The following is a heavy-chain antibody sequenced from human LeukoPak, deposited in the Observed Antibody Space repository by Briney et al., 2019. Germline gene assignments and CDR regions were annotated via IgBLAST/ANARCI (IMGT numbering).Heavy chain of an antibody. V-gene: IGHV3-13*01. CDR2: IGTAGDT. CDR3: ARVRHYSGYAIFDY. J-gene: IGHJ4*02. D-gene: IGHD5-12*01. Sequence: PGGSLRLSCAASGFTFSNYDMHWVRQAAGKGLEWVSAIGTAGDTYYPDSVKGRFTLSREDAKKSVYLQMNSLRAGDTAVYYCARVRHYSGYAIFDYWGREPWSSSPQ. CDR1: GFTFSNYD.